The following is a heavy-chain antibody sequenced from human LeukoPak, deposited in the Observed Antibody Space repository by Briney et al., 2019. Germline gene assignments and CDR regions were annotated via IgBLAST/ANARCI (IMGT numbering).Heavy chain of an antibody. V-gene: IGHV1-2*04. Sequence: ASVNVSYKASGYTFTGYYMHWVRQAPGQGLEWMGWINPNSGGTNYAQKFQGWVTMTRDTSISTAYMELSRLRSDDTAVYYCARGDDGDYDYYYYGMDVWGQGTTVTVSS. D-gene: IGHD4-17*01. CDR1: GYTFTGYY. CDR2: INPNSGGT. CDR3: ARGDDGDYDYYYYGMDV. J-gene: IGHJ6*02.